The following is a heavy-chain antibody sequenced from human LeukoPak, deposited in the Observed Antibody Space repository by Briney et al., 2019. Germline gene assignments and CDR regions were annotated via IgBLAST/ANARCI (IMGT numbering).Heavy chain of an antibody. D-gene: IGHD3-9*01. V-gene: IGHV1-2*02. Sequence: ASVKVSCKASGYTFTGYYMHWVRQAPGQGLEWMGWTNPNSGGTNYAQKFQGRVTMTRDTSISTAYMELSRLRSDDTAVYYCARDLSILTGYYNDYWGQGTLVTVSS. CDR2: TNPNSGGT. CDR3: ARDLSILTGYYNDY. J-gene: IGHJ4*02. CDR1: GYTFTGYY.